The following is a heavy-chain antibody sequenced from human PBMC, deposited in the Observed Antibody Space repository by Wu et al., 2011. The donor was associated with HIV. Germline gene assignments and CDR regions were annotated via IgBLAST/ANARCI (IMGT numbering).Heavy chain of an antibody. CDR2: IIPIFGTA. J-gene: IGHJ3*02. CDR3: ARPRERWLQFEKGSDAFHI. Sequence: QVQLVQSGAEVKKPGSSVKVSCKASGGTFSTYAISWVRQAPGQGLEWMGRIIPIFGTADSAQKFQDRVTITADKSTSTAYMELSSLRSEDTAVYYCARPRERWLQFEKGSDAFHIWGQGTMVTVS. CDR1: GGTFSTYA. D-gene: IGHD5-24*01. V-gene: IGHV1-69*14.